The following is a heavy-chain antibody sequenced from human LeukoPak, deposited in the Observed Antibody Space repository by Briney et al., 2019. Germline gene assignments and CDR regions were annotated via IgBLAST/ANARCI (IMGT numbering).Heavy chain of an antibody. D-gene: IGHD6-13*01. CDR2: ISYDGSNK. CDR1: GFTFSSYG. Sequence: PGGSLRLSCAASGFTFSSYGMHWVRQAPGKGLEWVAVISYDGSNKYYADSVKGRFTISRDNAKNSLYLQMNSLRAEDTAVYYCARVGIAAADYWGQGTLVTVSS. V-gene: IGHV3-30*03. J-gene: IGHJ4*02. CDR3: ARVGIAAADY.